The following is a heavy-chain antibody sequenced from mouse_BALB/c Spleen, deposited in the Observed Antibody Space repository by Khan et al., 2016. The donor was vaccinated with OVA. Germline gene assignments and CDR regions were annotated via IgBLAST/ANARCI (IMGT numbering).Heavy chain of an antibody. CDR1: GYSITSDYA. J-gene: IGHJ2*01. V-gene: IGHV3-2*02. CDR3: ARSGTISTVVITDFDY. CDR2: IKYIGST. D-gene: IGHD1-1*01. Sequence: EVELVESGPGLVKPSQSLSLTCTVTGYSITSDYAWNWIRQFPGNKLEWMGYIKYIGSTSYTPSLKSRFSITRNTSKNQFFLQLSSVTTEDTATYYCARSGTISTVVITDFDYWGQGTTLTVSS.